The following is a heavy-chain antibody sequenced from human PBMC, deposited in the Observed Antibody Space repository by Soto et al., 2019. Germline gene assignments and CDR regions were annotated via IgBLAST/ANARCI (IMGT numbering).Heavy chain of an antibody. CDR1: GYTFSSYA. J-gene: IGHJ4*02. Sequence: QVHLVQSGAEVRKPGASVKVSCKASGYTFSSYAMHWVRQAPGQRLEWMGWINAGYGNTKSSQKFRDRVTISRDTSASTAYMELTSLRSEDTAVYYCARDTGDGTFDFWGQGNLVTVSS. V-gene: IGHV1-3*01. D-gene: IGHD7-27*01. CDR2: INAGYGNT. CDR3: ARDTGDGTFDF.